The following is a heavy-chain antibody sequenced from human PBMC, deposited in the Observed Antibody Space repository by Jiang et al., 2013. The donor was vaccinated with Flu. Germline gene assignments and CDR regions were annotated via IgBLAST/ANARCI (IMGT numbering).Heavy chain of an antibody. Sequence: QLLESGGGLVQPGGSLRLSCAASGFTVSSNYMSWVRQAPGKGLEWVSVIYSGGSTYYADSVKGRFTISRDNSKNTLYLQMNSLRAEDTAVYYCARVANYYDSSGYYRYFDYWGQGTLVTVSS. CDR2: IYSGGST. D-gene: IGHD3-22*01. J-gene: IGHJ4*02. CDR1: GFTVSSNY. CDR3: ARVANYYDSSGYYRYFDY. V-gene: IGHV3-66*01.